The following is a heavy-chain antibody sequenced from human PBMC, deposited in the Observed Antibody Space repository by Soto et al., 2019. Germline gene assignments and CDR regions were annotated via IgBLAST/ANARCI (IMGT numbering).Heavy chain of an antibody. D-gene: IGHD2-15*01. CDR2: IYYSGST. CDR1: GGSISSYY. CDR3: ARVRSYCRGGSCYGDAFDI. V-gene: IGHV4-59*01. J-gene: IGHJ3*02. Sequence: SETLSLTCTVSGGSISSYYWSWIRQPPGKGLEWIGYIYYSGSTNYNPSLKSRVTISVDTSKNQFSLKLSSVTAADTAVYYCARVRSYCRGGSCYGDAFDIWGQWTVVTVSS.